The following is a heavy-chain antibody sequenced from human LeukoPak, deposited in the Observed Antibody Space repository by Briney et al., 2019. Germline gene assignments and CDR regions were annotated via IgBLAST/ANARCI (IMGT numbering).Heavy chain of an antibody. CDR1: GGSFSGYY. D-gene: IGHD2-15*01. Sequence: SETLSLTCAVYGGSFSGYYWSWIRQPPGKGLVWIGEINHSGSTNYNPSLKSRVTISVDTSKNQFSLKLSSVTAADTAVYYCARDIVVVVAATYYYYYGMDVWGQGTTVTVSS. V-gene: IGHV4-34*01. CDR3: ARDIVVVVAATYYYYYGMDV. CDR2: INHSGST. J-gene: IGHJ6*02.